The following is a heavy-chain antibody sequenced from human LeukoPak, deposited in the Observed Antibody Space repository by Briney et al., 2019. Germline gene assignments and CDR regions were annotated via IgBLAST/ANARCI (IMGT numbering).Heavy chain of an antibody. CDR2: ISAYNGNT. D-gene: IGHD3-22*01. CDR1: GYTFTSYG. Sequence: GASVKVSCKASGYTFTSYGISWVRQAPGQGLEWMGWISAYNGNTNYAQKLQGRVTMTTDTSTSTAYMELRSLRSDDTAVYYCARALQYYYDSSGYYDIYYYGMDVWGQGTTVTVSS. J-gene: IGHJ6*02. V-gene: IGHV1-18*01. CDR3: ARALQYYYDSSGYYDIYYYGMDV.